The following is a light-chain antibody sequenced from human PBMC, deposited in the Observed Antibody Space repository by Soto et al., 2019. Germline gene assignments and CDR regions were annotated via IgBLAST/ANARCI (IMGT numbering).Light chain of an antibody. J-gene: IGKJ1*01. CDR2: GAS. CDR1: QSVRIN. CDR3: QQYHNWPRT. V-gene: IGKV3-15*01. Sequence: DIVMTQSPSTLSVSRGERATLSCRASQSVRINLAWYQHQPGQAPRLLIYGASIRATGIPSSFSGSGSGTDFTLTISSLQSEDFAVYYCQQYHNWPRTFGQGTKVEFK.